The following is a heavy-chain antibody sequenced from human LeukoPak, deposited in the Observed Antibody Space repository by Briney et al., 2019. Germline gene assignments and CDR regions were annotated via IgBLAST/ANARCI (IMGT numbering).Heavy chain of an antibody. CDR1: GDSISTSRYY. D-gene: IGHD6-19*01. Sequence: PSETLSLTCTVAGDSISTSRYYWGWLRQPPGKGLQWIGSIFSTGSTYYNPSLKSRVTISIDTSKNQFSLKLSSVTAADTAVYYCARPGYSSWVDYWGQGTLVTVSS. CDR3: ARPGYSSWVDY. CDR2: IFSTGST. J-gene: IGHJ4*02. V-gene: IGHV4-39*07.